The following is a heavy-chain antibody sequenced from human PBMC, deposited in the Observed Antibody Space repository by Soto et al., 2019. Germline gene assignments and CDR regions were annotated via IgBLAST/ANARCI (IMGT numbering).Heavy chain of an antibody. CDR1: GYTFTSYG. V-gene: IGHV1-18*01. J-gene: IGHJ4*02. D-gene: IGHD3-10*01. CDR3: AHRGRSAGHFDY. Sequence: ASVKVSCKASGYTFTSYGISWVRQAPGQGLEWMGWISAYNGNTNYAQKLQGRLTITKDTSKNQVVLTMTNMDPVDTATYYCAHRGRSAGHFDYWGQGTLVTVSS. CDR2: ISAYNGNT.